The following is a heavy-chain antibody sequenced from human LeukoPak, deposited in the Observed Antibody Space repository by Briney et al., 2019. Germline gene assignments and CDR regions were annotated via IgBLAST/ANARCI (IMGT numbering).Heavy chain of an antibody. J-gene: IGHJ4*02. CDR1: GFTFSTYT. V-gene: IGHV3-15*07. CDR3: TTYYYDSSGHPYLDY. Sequence: GGSLRLSCAASGFTFSTYTINWVRQAPGKGLEWVGRIKSKPDGGTTDSAAPVKGRFTISRDDSKNMLYLQMNSLTTEDTAIYYCTTYYYDSSGHPYLDYWGQGTLVTVSS. CDR2: IKSKPDGGTT. D-gene: IGHD3-22*01.